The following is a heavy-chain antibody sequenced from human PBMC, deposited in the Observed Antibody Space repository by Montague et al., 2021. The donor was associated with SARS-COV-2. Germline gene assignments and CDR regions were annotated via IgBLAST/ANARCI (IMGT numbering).Heavy chain of an antibody. CDR2: IDWVXDK. Sequence: PALVKPTQTLTLTCTFSGFSLSTSGMCVSWIRQPPGKALEWLARIDWVXDKYYSTSLKTRLTISKDTSKNPVVLTMTNMDPVDTATYYCARELGTVVTLDYWGQGTLVTVSS. J-gene: IGHJ4*02. CDR3: ARELGTVVTLDY. V-gene: IGHV2-70*11. CDR1: GFSLSTSGMC. D-gene: IGHD4-23*01.